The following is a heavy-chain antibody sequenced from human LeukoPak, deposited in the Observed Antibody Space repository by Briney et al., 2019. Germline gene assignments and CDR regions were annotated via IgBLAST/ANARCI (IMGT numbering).Heavy chain of an antibody. Sequence: PGGSLRLSCVASGFTFRNYWMTWVRQAPGKGLEWVANINQEGNDKYYVDSVKGRFTISRDNTKHSLFLQMNSLRAEDTAVYYCVVTRTRGDHWGQGTLVTVSS. CDR1: GFTFRNYW. J-gene: IGHJ4*02. CDR3: VVTRTRGDH. V-gene: IGHV3-7*03. D-gene: IGHD2-21*01. CDR2: INQEGNDK.